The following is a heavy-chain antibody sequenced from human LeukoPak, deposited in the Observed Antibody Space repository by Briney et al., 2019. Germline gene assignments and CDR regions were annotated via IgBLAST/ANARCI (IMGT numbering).Heavy chain of an antibody. Sequence: GRSLRLSCAASGFTFSSYGMHWVRQAPGKGLEWVAVISYDGSNKYYADSVKGRFTISRDNSKNTLYLQMNSLRAEDTAVYYCATPSHPEYWGQGTLVTVSS. CDR3: ATPSHPEY. J-gene: IGHJ4*02. CDR1: GFTFSSYG. V-gene: IGHV3-30*03. CDR2: ISYDGSNK.